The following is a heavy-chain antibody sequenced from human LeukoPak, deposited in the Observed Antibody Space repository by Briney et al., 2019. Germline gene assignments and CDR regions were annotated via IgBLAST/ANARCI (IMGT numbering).Heavy chain of an antibody. V-gene: IGHV3-23*01. CDR1: GFTFSSYA. J-gene: IGHJ4*02. D-gene: IGHD3-9*01. Sequence: GGSLRLSCAASGFTFSSYAMSWVRQAPGKGLEWVSAISGSGGSTYYADSVKGRFTISRDNSKNTLYLQMNSLRAEDTAVYYCTTLLRYFDWLLNLDYWGQGTLVTVSS. CDR3: TTLLRYFDWLLNLDY. CDR2: ISGSGGST.